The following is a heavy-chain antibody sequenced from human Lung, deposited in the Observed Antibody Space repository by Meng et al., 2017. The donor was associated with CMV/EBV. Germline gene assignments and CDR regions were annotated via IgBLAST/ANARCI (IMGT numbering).Heavy chain of an antibody. CDR3: ARSILSNGFDAFDI. V-gene: IGHV3-53*01. Sequence: GEXXTISCEASGFIVSSTYMSWVRQAPGKGLEWVSVIYSGGTTFKANSVKGRFTISRDNSKNTLFLQMNRLRAEDTAVYYCARSILSNGFDAFDIWAKGQWSPSPQ. J-gene: IGHJ3*02. D-gene: IGHD2/OR15-2a*01. CDR1: GFIVSSTY. CDR2: IYSGGTT.